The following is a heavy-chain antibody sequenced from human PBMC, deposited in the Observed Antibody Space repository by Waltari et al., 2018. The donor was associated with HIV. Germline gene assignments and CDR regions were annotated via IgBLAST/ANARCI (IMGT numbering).Heavy chain of an antibody. J-gene: IGHJ4*02. CDR2: IYYSGST. D-gene: IGHD5-18*01. V-gene: IGHV4-59*01. CDR3: AREDTAMAPEFDY. CDR1: GGPIRSYY. Sequence: QVQLQESGPGLVKPSETLSLTCTVSGGPIRSYYWSWIRQPPGKGLEWIGYIYYSGSTNYNPSLKSRVTISVDTSKNQFSLKLSSVTAADTAVYYCAREDTAMAPEFDYWGQGTLVTVSS.